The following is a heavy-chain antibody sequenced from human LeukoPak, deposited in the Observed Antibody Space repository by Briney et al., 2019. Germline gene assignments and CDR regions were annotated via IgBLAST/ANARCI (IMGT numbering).Heavy chain of an antibody. CDR2: ISSGSSYI. CDR3: ARLKLGGGYYHYSDFLDY. Sequence: GGSLRLSCAASGFTFCSYSMNWVRQAPGKGLEWVSSISSGSSYIYYADSVKGRFIISRDNAKNSLYLQMNSLRAEDTAVYYCARLKLGGGYYHYSDFLDYWGQGTLVTVSS. J-gene: IGHJ4*02. V-gene: IGHV3-21*01. D-gene: IGHD3-22*01. CDR1: GFTFCSYS.